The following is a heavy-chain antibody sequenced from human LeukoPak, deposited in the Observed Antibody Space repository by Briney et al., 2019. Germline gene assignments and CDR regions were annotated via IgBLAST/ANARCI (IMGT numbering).Heavy chain of an antibody. CDR1: GFTLNNAW. CDR3: VTDANRILGARGTGY. V-gene: IGHV3-15*07. J-gene: IGHJ4*02. CDR2: IKNKHEHQAT. Sequence: GGSLRLSCAASGFTLNNAWMNWVRQAPGKGLEWVGLIKNKHEHQATDYAAPVRERFIITRDDSSSTLFLQMNSLKTEDTAVYYCVTDANRILGARGTGYWGQGILVTVSS. D-gene: IGHD1-26*01.